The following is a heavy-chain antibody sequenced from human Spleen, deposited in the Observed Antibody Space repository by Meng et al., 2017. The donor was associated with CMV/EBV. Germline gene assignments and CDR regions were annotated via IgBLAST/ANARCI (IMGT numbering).Heavy chain of an antibody. D-gene: IGHD6-13*01. CDR3: ARLGSSRSPFDY. V-gene: IGHV4-59*01. CDR1: GGSISSYY. J-gene: IGHJ4*02. CDR2: IYYSGST. Sequence: SETLSLTCTVSGGSISSYYWSWIRQPPGKGLEWIGYIYYSGSTNYNPSLKSRVTISVDTSKNQFSLKLSSVTAADTAVYYCARLGSSRSPFDYWGQGTLVTVSS.